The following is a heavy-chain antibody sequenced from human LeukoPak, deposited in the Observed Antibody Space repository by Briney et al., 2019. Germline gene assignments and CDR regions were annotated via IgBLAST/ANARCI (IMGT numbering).Heavy chain of an antibody. Sequence: SETLSLTCTVSGGCISSSSYYWGWIRQPPGKGLEWIGSIYYRGSTYYNPSLKSRVTISVDTSKNQFSLKLSSVTAADTAVYYCARHEIVVVPAAILCGWFDPWGQGTLVTVSS. D-gene: IGHD2-2*02. J-gene: IGHJ5*02. V-gene: IGHV4-39*01. CDR2: IYYRGST. CDR1: GGCISSSSYY. CDR3: ARHEIVVVPAAILCGWFDP.